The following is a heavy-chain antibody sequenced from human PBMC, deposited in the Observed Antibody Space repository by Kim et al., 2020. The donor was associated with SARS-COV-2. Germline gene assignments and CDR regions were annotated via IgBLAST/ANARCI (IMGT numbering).Heavy chain of an antibody. J-gene: IGHJ4*02. CDR2: IWYDGSNK. CDR1: GFTFSSYG. D-gene: IGHD3-9*01. V-gene: IGHV3-33*06. CDR3: AKTDILTGYFDY. Sequence: GGSLRLSCAASGFTFSSYGMHWVRQAPGKGLEWVAVIWYDGSNKYYADSVKGRFTISRDNSKNTLYLQMNSLRAEDTAVYYCAKTDILTGYFDYWGQGTLVTVSS.